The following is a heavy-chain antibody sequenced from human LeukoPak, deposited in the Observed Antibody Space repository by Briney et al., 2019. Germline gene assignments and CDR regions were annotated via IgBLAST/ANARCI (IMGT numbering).Heavy chain of an antibody. D-gene: IGHD3-10*01. V-gene: IGHV3-11*01. CDR1: GFNFSDYY. Sequence: PGGSLRLSCAASGFNFSDYYMSWIRQAPGKGLEWVSCISSSGSTIYYADSVKGRFTISRDNAKKSLYLQMNSLRAEDTAVYYCARELGRLVNYYYGMDVWGKGNTVTVSS. J-gene: IGHJ6*04. CDR2: ISSSGSTI. CDR3: ARELGRLVNYYYGMDV.